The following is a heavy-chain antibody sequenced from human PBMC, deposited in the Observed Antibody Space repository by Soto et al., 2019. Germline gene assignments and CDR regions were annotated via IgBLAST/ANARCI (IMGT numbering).Heavy chain of an antibody. Sequence: EWVSSISSSSSYIYYADSVKGRFTISRDNAKNSLYLQMNSLRAEDTAVYYCARDLFFDNFRRPPCTTLFPYATHVRGQ. D-gene: IGHD3-9*01. CDR3: ARDLFFDNFRRPPCTTLFPYATHV. J-gene: IGHJ6*02. CDR2: ISSSSSYI. V-gene: IGHV3-21*01.